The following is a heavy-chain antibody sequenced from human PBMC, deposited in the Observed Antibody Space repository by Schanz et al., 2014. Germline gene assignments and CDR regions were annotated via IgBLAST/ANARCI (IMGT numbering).Heavy chain of an antibody. CDR2: VSSYDTTV. D-gene: IGHD3-3*01. CDR3: ARYGFRKFGVVYGLAV. CDR1: GFTFADYY. V-gene: IGHV3-11*01. Sequence: QVQLVESGGCVVQPGGSLRLSCAGSGFTFADYYMTWIRQAPGKGLEWISYVSSYDTTVSYADSVKGRFTISRDNAKNSVYLQMNSLRVEDTAVYYCARYGFRKFGVVYGLAVWGQGTTVTVS. J-gene: IGHJ6*02.